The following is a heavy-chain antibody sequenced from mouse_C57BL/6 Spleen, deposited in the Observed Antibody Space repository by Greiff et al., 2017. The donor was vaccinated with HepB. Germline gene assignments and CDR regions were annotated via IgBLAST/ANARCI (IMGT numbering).Heavy chain of an antibody. CDR2: IYPGDGDT. D-gene: IGHD1-1*01. Sequence: QVQLQQSGAELVKPGASVKISCKASGYAFSSYWMNWVKQRPGKGLEWIGQIYPGDGDTNYNGKFKGKATLTADKSSSTAYMQLSSLTSEDSAVYFCARATTVVARRYFDVWGTGTTVTVSS. V-gene: IGHV1-80*01. CDR3: ARATTVVARRYFDV. CDR1: GYAFSSYW. J-gene: IGHJ1*03.